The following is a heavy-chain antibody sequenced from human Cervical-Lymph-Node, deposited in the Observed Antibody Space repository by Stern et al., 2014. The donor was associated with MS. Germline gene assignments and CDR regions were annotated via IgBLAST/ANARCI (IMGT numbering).Heavy chain of an antibody. CDR3: AGANNYYGMDV. D-gene: IGHD2/OR15-2a*01. J-gene: IGHJ6*02. Sequence: VQLVESGGGVVQPGRSLRLSCAASGFSFSTYPLHWVRQAPGKGLDWVAFISYDGANKSYQESVKGRFTITTDTSTNMVYSHMNSLRGDDTAVYYCAGANNYYGMDVWGQGTTVTVSS. CDR2: ISYDGANK. CDR1: GFSFSTYP. V-gene: IGHV3-30*04.